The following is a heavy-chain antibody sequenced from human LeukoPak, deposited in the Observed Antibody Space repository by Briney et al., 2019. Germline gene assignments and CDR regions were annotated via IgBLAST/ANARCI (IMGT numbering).Heavy chain of an antibody. D-gene: IGHD3-3*01. CDR1: GGSISSYY. CDR2: IYTSGST. CDR3: ARDSQKYYDFWSGYLGWFDP. V-gene: IGHV4-4*07. J-gene: IGHJ5*02. Sequence: SETLSLTCTVSGGSISSYYWSWIRQPAGKGLEWIGRIYTSGSTNYNPSLKSRVTMSVDTSKYQFSLKLSSVTAADTAVYYCARDSQKYYDFWSGYLGWFDPWGQGTLVTVSS.